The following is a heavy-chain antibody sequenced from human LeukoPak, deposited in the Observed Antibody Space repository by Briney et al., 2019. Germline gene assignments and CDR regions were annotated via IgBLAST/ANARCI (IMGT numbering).Heavy chain of an antibody. V-gene: IGHV1-46*01. Sequence: ASVKVSCKASGYTFTSYYIHWVRQAPGQGLEWMGVINPSGAITTYAQKFQGRVTMTRDTSTSTVHMYLSSLRSEDTAVYYCARAWRYTDWFDPWGQGTLVTVSS. CDR1: GYTFTSYY. CDR3: ARAWRYTDWFDP. J-gene: IGHJ5*02. CDR2: INPSGAIT. D-gene: IGHD1-14*01.